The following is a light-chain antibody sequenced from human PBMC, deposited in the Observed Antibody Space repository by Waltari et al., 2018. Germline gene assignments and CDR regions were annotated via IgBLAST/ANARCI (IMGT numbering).Light chain of an antibody. V-gene: IGLV2-14*01. CDR2: DVT. Sequence: QSALTQPASVSGSPGQSITISCIGTSSDIGSYNYVSWYQQSPGKAPKLMIYDVTQRPSGVSDRFSASKSGNTASLPISGVQAEDEADYYCSSYTASNTWVFGGGTKVTVL. CDR1: SSDIGSYNY. J-gene: IGLJ3*02. CDR3: SSYTASNTWV.